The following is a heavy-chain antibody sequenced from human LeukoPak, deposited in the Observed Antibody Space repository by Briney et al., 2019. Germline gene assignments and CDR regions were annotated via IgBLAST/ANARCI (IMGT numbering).Heavy chain of an antibody. CDR1: GFTFSSYW. CDR2: INSDGSST. V-gene: IGHV3-74*01. CDR3: ARGGVRGIPLPVDY. D-gene: IGHD3-10*01. Sequence: GGSLRLACAASGFTFSSYWMHWVRQAPGKGLVWVSRINSDGSSTSYADSVKGRFTISRDNAKNTLYLQMNSLRAEDTAVYYCARGGVRGIPLPVDYWGQGTLVTVSS. J-gene: IGHJ4*02.